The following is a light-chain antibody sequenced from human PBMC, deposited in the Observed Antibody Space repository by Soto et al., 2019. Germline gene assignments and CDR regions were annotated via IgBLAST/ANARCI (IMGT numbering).Light chain of an antibody. CDR3: LLSYSGPRV. V-gene: IGLV7-46*01. CDR2: DTS. CDR1: TGAVTSDHY. J-gene: IGLJ2*01. Sequence: QTVVTQEPSLTVSPGGTVTLTCGSSTGAVTSDHYPYWFQQKPGQAPRTLISDTSNKHSWTPARFSGSLLGGKAALTLSGAQPEDEAEYYCLLSYSGPRVFGGGTKLTVL.